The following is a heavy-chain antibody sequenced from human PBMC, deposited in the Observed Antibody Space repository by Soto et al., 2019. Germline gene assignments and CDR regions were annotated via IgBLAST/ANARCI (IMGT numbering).Heavy chain of an antibody. CDR2: IIPIFATA. Sequence: QVQLVQSGAGVKKPGSSVKVSCKASGGTFSSYAISWVRQAPGQGLEWMGGIIPIFATADYAQKFQGRVTITADESTSTAYMELSSLRSEDTAVYYCARSITGTVSYYYGMDVWGQGTTVTVSS. V-gene: IGHV1-69*12. CDR3: ARSITGTVSYYYGMDV. CDR1: GGTFSSYA. J-gene: IGHJ6*02. D-gene: IGHD1-20*01.